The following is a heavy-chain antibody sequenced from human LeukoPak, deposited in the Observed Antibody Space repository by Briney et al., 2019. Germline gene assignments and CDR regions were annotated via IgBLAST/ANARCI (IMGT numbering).Heavy chain of an antibody. Sequence: GGSLRLSCAASGFTFSNHGMNWVRQAPGKGLEWVAFIRYDGSDKSYADSVKGRFTISRDNSEITLYLQINSLRVEDTAVYYCAKDTPTTGYHLDSWGQGTLVTVSS. CDR2: IRYDGSDK. CDR3: AKDTPTTGYHLDS. J-gene: IGHJ4*02. CDR1: GFTFSNHG. V-gene: IGHV3-30*02. D-gene: IGHD1-1*01.